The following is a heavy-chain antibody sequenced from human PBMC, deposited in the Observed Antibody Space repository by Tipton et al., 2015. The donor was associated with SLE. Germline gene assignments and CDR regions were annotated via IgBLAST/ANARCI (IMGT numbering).Heavy chain of an antibody. CDR2: INSRGKS. J-gene: IGHJ4*02. CDR3: ARLEGSSWSLYYLDY. D-gene: IGHD6-13*01. CDR1: GGSISTRSYY. V-gene: IGHV4-39*07. Sequence: TLSLTCTVSGGSISTRSYYWGWIRQPPGKRLEWIGSINSRGKSYYSPSLQSRITISLDPSNNYFSLNVSSVTAADTALYYCARLEGSSWSLYYLDYWGRGKLVTVSS.